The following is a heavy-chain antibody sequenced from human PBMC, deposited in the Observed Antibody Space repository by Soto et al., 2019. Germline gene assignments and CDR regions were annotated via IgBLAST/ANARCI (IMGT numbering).Heavy chain of an antibody. CDR1: GYSFTSYW. J-gene: IGHJ6*02. CDR2: IYPGDSDT. D-gene: IGHD5-18*01. V-gene: IGHV5-51*01. CDR3: ASTSMQSRGYSYGHGGMDV. Sequence: GASLKISCKGSGYSFTSYWIGWVRQMPGKGLEWMGIIYPGDSDTRYSPSFQGHVTISADKSISTAYLQWSSLKASDTAMYYCASTSMQSRGYSYGHGGMDVWGQGTTVTVSS.